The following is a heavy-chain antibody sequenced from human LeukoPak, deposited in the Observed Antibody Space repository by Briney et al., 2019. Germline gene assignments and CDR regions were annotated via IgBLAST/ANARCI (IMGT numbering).Heavy chain of an antibody. Sequence: GGSLRLSCVASGFDFYSYGMHWVRQVPDKGLEWLAVVSYDGADEYYAASVKGRFTISRDNSKNTLYLQMNSLRPDDTAVYYCVRQAQEDYWGQGTLVTVSS. J-gene: IGHJ4*02. V-gene: IGHV3-30*03. CDR2: VSYDGADE. CDR1: GFDFYSYG. D-gene: IGHD6-25*01. CDR3: VRQAQEDY.